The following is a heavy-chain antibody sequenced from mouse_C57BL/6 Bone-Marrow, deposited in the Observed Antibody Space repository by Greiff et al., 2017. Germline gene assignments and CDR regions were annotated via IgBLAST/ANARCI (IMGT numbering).Heavy chain of an antibody. CDR2: IHPNSGST. CDR1: GYTFTSYW. J-gene: IGHJ3*01. V-gene: IGHV1-64*01. Sequence: QVQLQQPGAELVKPGASVKSSCKASGYTFTSYWMHWVKQRPGQGLEWIGMIHPNSGSTNYNEKFKSKATLTVDKSSSTAYMQLSSLTSEDSAVYYCARWRGAWFAYWGQGTLVTVSA. CDR3: ARWRGAWFAY.